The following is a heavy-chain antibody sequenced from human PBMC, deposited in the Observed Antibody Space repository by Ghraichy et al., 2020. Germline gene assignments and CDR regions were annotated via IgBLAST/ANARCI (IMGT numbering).Heavy chain of an antibody. V-gene: IGHV3-30-3*01. CDR2: ISYDGSNK. CDR1: GFTFSSYA. J-gene: IGHJ4*02. CDR3: ARDSSPYYYDSSGSYFDY. D-gene: IGHD3-22*01. Sequence: GGSLRLSCAASGFTFSSYAMHWVRQAPGKGLEWVAVISYDGSNKYYADSVKGRFTISRDNSKNTLYLQMNSLRAEDTAVYYCARDSSPYYYDSSGSYFDYWGQGTLVTVSS.